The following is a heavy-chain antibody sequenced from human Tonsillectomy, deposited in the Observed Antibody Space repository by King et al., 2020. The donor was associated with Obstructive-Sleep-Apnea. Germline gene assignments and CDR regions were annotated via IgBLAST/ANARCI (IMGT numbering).Heavy chain of an antibody. CDR2: INSVGSST. CDR1: GFTFRTSW. V-gene: IGHV3-74*01. CDR3: ARDRGGAGPTTTDY. J-gene: IGHJ4*02. Sequence: VQLVESGGGLVQPGGSLRLSCAASGFTFRTSWMHWVRQAPGKGLVWVSRINSVGSSTIYADFVKGRFTISRDNAKNTLYLQMNSLRAEDTAVYYCARDRGGAGPTTTDYWGQGTLVTVSS. D-gene: IGHD1-26*01.